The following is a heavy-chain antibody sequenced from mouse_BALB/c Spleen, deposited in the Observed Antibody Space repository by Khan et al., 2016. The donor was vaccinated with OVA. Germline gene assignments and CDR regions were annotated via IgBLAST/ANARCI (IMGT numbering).Heavy chain of an antibody. V-gene: IGHV3-2*02. CDR3: ARKDYYDYDPFPY. Sequence: VQLKESGPGLVKPSQSLSLTCTVTGYSITSEYAWNWIRQFPGNKLEWMGYINYSGNTRFNPSLKSRTSITRDTSKNQFFLQLNSVTTEDTATHYCARKDYYDYDPFPYWGQGTLVTVSA. J-gene: IGHJ3*01. D-gene: IGHD2-4*01. CDR2: INYSGNT. CDR1: GYSITSEYA.